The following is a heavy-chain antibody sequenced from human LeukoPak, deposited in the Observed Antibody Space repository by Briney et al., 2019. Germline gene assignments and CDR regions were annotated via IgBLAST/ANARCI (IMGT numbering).Heavy chain of an antibody. Sequence: GGSLRLSCAASGFTFSSYAMSWVRQAPGKGLEWVSAISGSGGSTYYADSVEGRFTISRDNSKNTLYLQMNSLRAEDTAVYYCAKDSTQRNYYDSSSFDYWGQGTLVTVSS. CDR1: GFTFSSYA. J-gene: IGHJ4*02. CDR2: ISGSGGST. V-gene: IGHV3-23*01. D-gene: IGHD3-22*01. CDR3: AKDSTQRNYYDSSSFDY.